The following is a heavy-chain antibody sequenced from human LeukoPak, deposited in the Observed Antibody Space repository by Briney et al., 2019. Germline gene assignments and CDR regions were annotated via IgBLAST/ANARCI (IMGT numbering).Heavy chain of an antibody. CDR3: ARDAAFSSSWYWFDP. J-gene: IGHJ5*02. CDR2: INHSGST. Sequence: SETLSLTCAVYGGSFSGYYWSWIRQPPGKGLEWIGEINHSGSTNYNPSLKSRVTISVDTSKNQFSLKLSSVTAADTAVYYCARDAAFSSSWYWFDPWGQGTLVTVSS. V-gene: IGHV4-34*01. CDR1: GGSFSGYY. D-gene: IGHD6-13*01.